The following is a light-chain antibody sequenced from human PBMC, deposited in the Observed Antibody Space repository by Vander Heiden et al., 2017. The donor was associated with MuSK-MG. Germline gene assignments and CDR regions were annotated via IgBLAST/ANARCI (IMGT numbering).Light chain of an antibody. CDR1: QSVSSY. CDR2: DAS. Sequence: EIVLTQSPATLSLSPGERATLSCRASQSVSSYLAWYQQKPGQAPRLLIYDASNRATGIPARFSRSWSGTGFTLTISSLEPEDFAVYSCQRRSNSHPDTFGQGTKVEIK. V-gene: IGKV3-11*01. CDR3: QRRSNSHPDT. J-gene: IGKJ1*01.